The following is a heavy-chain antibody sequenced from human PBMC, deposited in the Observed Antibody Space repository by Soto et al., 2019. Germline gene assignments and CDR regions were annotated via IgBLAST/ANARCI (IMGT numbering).Heavy chain of an antibody. J-gene: IGHJ6*02. V-gene: IGHV3-21*01. Sequence: EVQLVESGGGLVKPGGSLRLSCAASGFTFSSYSMNWVRQAPGKGLEWVSSISSSSSYIYYADSVKGRFTISRDNAKNSLDLQMNSLRAEDTAVYYCARDNYSGYDPAVVDYYYYGMDVWGQGTTVTVSS. CDR3: ARDNYSGYDPAVVDYYYYGMDV. D-gene: IGHD5-12*01. CDR2: ISSSSSYI. CDR1: GFTFSSYS.